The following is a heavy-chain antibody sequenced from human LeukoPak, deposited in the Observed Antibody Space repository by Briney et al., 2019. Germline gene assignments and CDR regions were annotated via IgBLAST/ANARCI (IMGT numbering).Heavy chain of an antibody. CDR3: ARIYSSGWSPRDAFDI. Sequence: SETLSLTCTVSGGSISSSSYYWGWIRQPPGKGLEWIGSIYYSGSTYYNPSLKSRVTISVDTSKNQLSLKLSSVTAADTAVYYCARIYSSGWSPRDAFDIWGQGTMVTVSS. J-gene: IGHJ3*02. D-gene: IGHD6-19*01. CDR2: IYYSGST. CDR1: GGSISSSSYY. V-gene: IGHV4-39*01.